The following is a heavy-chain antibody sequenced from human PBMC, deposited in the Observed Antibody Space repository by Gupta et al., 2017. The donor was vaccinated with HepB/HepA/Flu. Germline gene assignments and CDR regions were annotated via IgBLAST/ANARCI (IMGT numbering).Heavy chain of an antibody. CDR2: IYSGGST. CDR3: AREAAADPYYFDY. CDR1: GFTVSSNY. D-gene: IGHD6-13*01. Sequence: EVQLVESGGGLVQPGGSLRLSCAASGFTVSSNYMSWVRQAPGKGLEWVSVIYSGGSTYYADSVKGRFTISRDNSKNTLYLQMNSLRAEDTAVYYCAREAAADPYYFDYWGQGTLVTVSS. V-gene: IGHV3-66*01. J-gene: IGHJ4*02.